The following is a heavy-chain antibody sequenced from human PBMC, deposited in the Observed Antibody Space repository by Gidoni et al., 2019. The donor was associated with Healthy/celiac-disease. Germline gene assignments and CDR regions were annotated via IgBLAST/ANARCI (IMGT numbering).Heavy chain of an antibody. V-gene: IGHV3-30*04. D-gene: IGHD6-13*01. J-gene: IGHJ6*02. Sequence: QVQLVESGGGVVQPGRSLRLSCAASGFTFSSYAMHWVRQAPGKGLEWVAVISYDGSNKYYADSVKGRFTISRDNSKNTLYLQMNSLRAEDTAVYYCARDQSSWYPYGMDVWGQGTTVTVSS. CDR2: ISYDGSNK. CDR3: ARDQSSWYPYGMDV. CDR1: GFTFSSYA.